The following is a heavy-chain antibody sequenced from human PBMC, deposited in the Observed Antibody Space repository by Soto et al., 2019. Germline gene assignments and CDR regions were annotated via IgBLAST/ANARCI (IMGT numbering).Heavy chain of an antibody. J-gene: IGHJ4*02. CDR3: ARDRPVDIGMDEY. V-gene: IGHV3-48*03. Sequence: EVHLVESGGGLVQPGGSLRLSCAASGFAFDISEMNWVRQAPGKGLEWLSYISSSGSTIYYADSVRGRFTISRDNAKSSLYLQMNGLRVEDTAIYYCARDRPVDIGMDEYWGQGTLVTVSS. CDR1: GFAFDISE. CDR2: ISSSGSTI. D-gene: IGHD5-12*01.